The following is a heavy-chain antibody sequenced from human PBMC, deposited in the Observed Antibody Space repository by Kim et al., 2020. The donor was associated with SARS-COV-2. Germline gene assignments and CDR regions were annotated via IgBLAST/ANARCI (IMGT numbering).Heavy chain of an antibody. V-gene: IGHV3-74*03. J-gene: IGHJ4*02. CDR2: ISGDGTLA. Sequence: GGSLRLSCVVSGVTVSSDWMHWVRQVPGKGLVWVSRISGDGTLAEYVDSVKGRFTISRDNARNTLYLQMNSLRDEDTAVYYCVRDHGSGSFRHSGVYWGQGTVVTVSS. CDR1: GVTVSSDW. D-gene: IGHD3-10*01. CDR3: VRDHGSGSFRHSGVY.